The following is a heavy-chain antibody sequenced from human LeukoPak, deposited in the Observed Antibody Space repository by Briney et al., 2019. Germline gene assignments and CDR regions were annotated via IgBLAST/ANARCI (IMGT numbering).Heavy chain of an antibody. V-gene: IGHV4-4*02. D-gene: IGHD2-21*02. CDR3: AVSVAYCGGDCYSISY. CDR2: IYHSGST. J-gene: IGHJ4*02. CDR1: GGSISSSNW. Sequence: SETLSLTCAVSGGSISSSNWWSWVRQPPGQGLEWIGEIYHSGSTNYTPSLKSRVTISVDKSKNQFSLKRSSVTAADTAVYYCAVSVAYCGGDCYSISYWGQGTLVTVSS.